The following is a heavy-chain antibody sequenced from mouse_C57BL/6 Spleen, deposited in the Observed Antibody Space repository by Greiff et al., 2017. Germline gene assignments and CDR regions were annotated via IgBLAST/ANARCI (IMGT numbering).Heavy chain of an antibody. Sequence: QQSCKASGYTFTSYWMQWVKQRPGQGLEWIGEIDPSDSYTNYNQKFKGKATLTVDTSSSTAYMQLSSLTSEDSAVYYCARSRDWDVKAMDYWGQGTSVTVSS. D-gene: IGHD4-1*01. CDR1: GYTFTSYW. J-gene: IGHJ4*01. CDR2: IDPSDSYT. CDR3: ARSRDWDVKAMDY. V-gene: IGHV1-50*01.